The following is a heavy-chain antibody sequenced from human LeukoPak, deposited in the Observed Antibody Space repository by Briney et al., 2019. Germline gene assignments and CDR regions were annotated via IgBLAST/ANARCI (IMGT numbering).Heavy chain of an antibody. Sequence: GGSLRLSCAASGFTFSSYGMHWVRQAPGKGLEWVAVISYDGSNKYYADSVKGRFIISRDNSKNTLYLQMNSLRAEDTAVYYCAKLSMGVTVDYWGQGTLVTVSS. V-gene: IGHV3-30*18. CDR1: GFTFSSYG. D-gene: IGHD2/OR15-2a*01. CDR3: AKLSMGVTVDY. J-gene: IGHJ4*02. CDR2: ISYDGSNK.